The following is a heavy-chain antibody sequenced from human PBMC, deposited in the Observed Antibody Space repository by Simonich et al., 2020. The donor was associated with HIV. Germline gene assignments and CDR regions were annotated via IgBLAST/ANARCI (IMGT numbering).Heavy chain of an antibody. CDR1: GFTFSSSA. Sequence: QMQLVQSGPEVKKPGTSVKVSCKASGFTFSSSAMQWVRQARGQRLEWIGWSVVGKGNTNYAQKFQERVTITRDMSTSTAYMELSSLRSEDTAVYYCASVRYGSGSYYSDYWGQGTLVTVSS. J-gene: IGHJ4*02. CDR2: SVVGKGNT. V-gene: IGHV1-58*02. CDR3: ASVRYGSGSYYSDY. D-gene: IGHD3-10*01.